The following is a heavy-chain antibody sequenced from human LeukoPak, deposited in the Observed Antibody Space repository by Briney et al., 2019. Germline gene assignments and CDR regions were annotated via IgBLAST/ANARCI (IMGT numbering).Heavy chain of an antibody. CDR3: ARSVVAARGDWFDP. Sequence: GGSLRLSCAASGFTLSSYPMHWVRLAPGKGLEWVAVISSDGNDKYYADSVKGRFTISRDNAKNSLYLQMNSLRAEDTAVYYCARSVVAARGDWFDPWGQGTLVTVSS. V-gene: IGHV3-30*04. CDR2: ISSDGNDK. CDR1: GFTLSSYP. D-gene: IGHD2-15*01. J-gene: IGHJ5*02.